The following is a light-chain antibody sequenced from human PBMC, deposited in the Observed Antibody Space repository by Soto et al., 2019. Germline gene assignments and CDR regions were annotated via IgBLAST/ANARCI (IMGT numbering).Light chain of an antibody. CDR2: ATS. V-gene: IGKV1-39*01. CDR1: QNVASY. J-gene: IGKJ4*01. CDR3: QQTYNTPLT. Sequence: DIQMTQSPSSLSASVGDKVTITCRASQNVASYLNWYQQKLGTAPKVLIYATSTLKTGVPSRFSGSGSGTEFILTITSLQPEAFATYYCQQTYNTPLTFGGGTKVEIK.